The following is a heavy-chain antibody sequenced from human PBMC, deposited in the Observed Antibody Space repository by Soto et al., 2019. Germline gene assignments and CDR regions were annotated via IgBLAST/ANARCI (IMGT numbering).Heavy chain of an antibody. CDR3: ARGVYSSGWYDYYYYYGMDV. J-gene: IGHJ6*02. Sequence: QVQLVQSGAEVKKPGASVKVSCKASGYTFTSYDINWVRQATGQGLEWMGWMNPNSGNTGYAQKFXXRVTMTRNTSXTTRYXXLSSLRSEDTAVYYCARGVYSSGWYDYYYYYGMDVWGQGTTVTVSS. CDR2: MNPNSGNT. CDR1: GYTFTSYD. V-gene: IGHV1-8*01. D-gene: IGHD6-19*01.